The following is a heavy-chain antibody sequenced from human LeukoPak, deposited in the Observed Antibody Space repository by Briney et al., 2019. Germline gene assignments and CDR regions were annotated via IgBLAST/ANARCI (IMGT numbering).Heavy chain of an antibody. CDR1: GGSISSYF. V-gene: IGHV4-4*07. CDR3: GRDRNTNWFDP. J-gene: IGHJ5*02. Sequence: SETLSLTCTVSGGSISSYFWNWIRQPAGKGLEWIGRIHSGGSTNYNPSLKSRISMSVDTSKNQTSLKMTSLTAADTAVYYCGRDRNTNWFDPWGQGTLVTVSS. CDR2: IHSGGST.